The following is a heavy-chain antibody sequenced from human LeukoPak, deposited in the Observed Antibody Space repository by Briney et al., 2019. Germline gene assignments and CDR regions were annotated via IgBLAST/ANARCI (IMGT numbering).Heavy chain of an antibody. J-gene: IGHJ4*02. D-gene: IGHD6-13*01. CDR1: GFTFSSYS. CDR3: ARPTLGVYHSYYFDY. Sequence: MSGGSLRLSCAASGFTFSSYSMNWVRQAPGKGLEWVSSISSSSSYIYYADSVKGRFTISRDNAKNSLYLQMNSLRAEDTAVYYCARPTLGVYHSYYFDYWGQGTLVTVSS. V-gene: IGHV3-21*01. CDR2: ISSSSSYI.